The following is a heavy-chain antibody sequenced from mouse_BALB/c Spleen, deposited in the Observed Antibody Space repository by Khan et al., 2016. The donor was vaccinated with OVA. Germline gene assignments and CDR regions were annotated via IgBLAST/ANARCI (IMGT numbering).Heavy chain of an antibody. CDR1: GYTFTDYA. CDR2: ISTYYGDA. CDR3: ARGGKFAY. D-gene: IGHD1-1*02. J-gene: IGHJ3*01. Sequence: QVRLQQSGAELVRPGVSVKISCKGPGYTFTDYAMHWVKQSHAKSLEWIGVISTYYGDADYSQKFKGRATMTVDRSSSTAYMELARLTSEDSAIYYCARGGKFAYWGQGTLVTVSA. V-gene: IGHV1S137*01.